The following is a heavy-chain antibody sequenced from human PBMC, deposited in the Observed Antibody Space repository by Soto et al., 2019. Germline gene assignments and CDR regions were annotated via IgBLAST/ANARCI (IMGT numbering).Heavy chain of an antibody. CDR2: ISWNSGSI. V-gene: IGHV3-9*01. CDR3: VKDRGGGVVIFDGFDV. CDR1: GFTIDDYA. Sequence: EVQLVESGGGLVQPGRSLRLSCAASGFTIDDYAMHWVRQAPGEGLEGVSGISWNSGSISYADSVKGRFTISRDNAKNSLYLRMNSLRTEDTALYYCVKDRGGGVVIFDGFDVWGQGTTVTVSS. D-gene: IGHD3-3*01. J-gene: IGHJ3*01.